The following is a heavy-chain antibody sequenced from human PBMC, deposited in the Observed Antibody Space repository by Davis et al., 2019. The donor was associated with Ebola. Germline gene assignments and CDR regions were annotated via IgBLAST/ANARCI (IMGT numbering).Heavy chain of an antibody. D-gene: IGHD1-7*01. J-gene: IGHJ4*02. CDR1: GFTFSNYC. CDR3: ARAGNYASPHHFDY. CDR2: IKQEGSEK. Sequence: GESLKISCAASGFTFSNYCMSWVRQAPGKGLEWVANIKQEGSEKYYVDSVRGRFTISRDNAKNSLFLQVNRLRAEDTALYYCARAGNYASPHHFDYWGQGSLVTVSS. V-gene: IGHV3-7*01.